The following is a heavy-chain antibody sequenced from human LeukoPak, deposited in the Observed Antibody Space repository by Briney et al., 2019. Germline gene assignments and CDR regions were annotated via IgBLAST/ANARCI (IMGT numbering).Heavy chain of an antibody. V-gene: IGHV3-23*01. D-gene: IGHD2-2*03. Sequence: GGSLRVSCAASGFTFSSYVMSWVRQAPGKGLEWVSGIGGSGSRTYYADSVKGRFTISRDNSKNTLYLQMNSLSAEDTAVYYCAREDGYCSSTSYSYRLFYYYGMDVWGQGTTVTVSS. J-gene: IGHJ6*02. CDR1: GFTFSSYV. CDR3: AREDGYCSSTSYSYRLFYYYGMDV. CDR2: IGGSGSRT.